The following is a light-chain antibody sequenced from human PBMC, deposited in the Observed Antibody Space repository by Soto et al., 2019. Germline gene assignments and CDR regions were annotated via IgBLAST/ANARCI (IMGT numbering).Light chain of an antibody. CDR1: QGISSA. V-gene: IGKV1D-13*01. J-gene: IGKJ1*01. Sequence: AIQLTQSPSSLSAYVGDSVSITCRASQGISSALAWYQQKPGRAPKLLIYDASSLEGGVPSRFSGSRSGTDFTLTVSSLQPEDFATYYCQQYHNYAYTFGQGTKVEV. CDR3: QQYHNYAYT. CDR2: DAS.